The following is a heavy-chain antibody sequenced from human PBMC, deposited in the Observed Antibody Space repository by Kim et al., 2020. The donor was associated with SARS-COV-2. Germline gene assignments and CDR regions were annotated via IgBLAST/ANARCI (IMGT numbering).Heavy chain of an antibody. D-gene: IGHD6-19*01. CDR2: NT. V-gene: IGHV1-3*01. CDR3: AREAVAGSFDY. J-gene: IGHJ4*02. Sequence: NTRYARKFQGRVSSTRDTSATTAYLELSGLISEDTAVYYCAREAVAGSFDYWGQGTLVTVSS.